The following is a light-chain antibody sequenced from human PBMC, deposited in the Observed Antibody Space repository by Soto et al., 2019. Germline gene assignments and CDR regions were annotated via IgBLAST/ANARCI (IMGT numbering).Light chain of an antibody. CDR3: SSYTTTTTSCV. V-gene: IGLV2-14*01. J-gene: IGLJ1*01. CDR2: DVS. CDR1: SNDVGGYNY. Sequence: QSALTQPASVSGSPGQSITISCTGTSNDVGGYNYVSWYQQYPDKAPTLRIYDVSNRPSGVSTRFSGSKSGNRASLTISGLQAEDEADYYCSSYTTTTTSCVFGTGTKVTVL.